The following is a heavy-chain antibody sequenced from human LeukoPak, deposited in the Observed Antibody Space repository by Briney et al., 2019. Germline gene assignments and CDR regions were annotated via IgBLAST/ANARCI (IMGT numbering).Heavy chain of an antibody. CDR3: ASYSSSWYEDY. J-gene: IGHJ4*02. CDR2: IYHSGST. Sequence: NPSETLSLTCTVSGGSISSYYWSWIRQPPGKGLEWIGEIYHSGSTNYNPSLKSRVTISVDKSKNQFSLKLSSVTAADTAVYYCASYSSSWYEDYWGQGTLVTVSS. V-gene: IGHV4-59*12. D-gene: IGHD6-13*01. CDR1: GGSISSYY.